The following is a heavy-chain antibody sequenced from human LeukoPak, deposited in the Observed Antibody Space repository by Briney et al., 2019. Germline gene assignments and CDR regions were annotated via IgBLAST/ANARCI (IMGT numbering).Heavy chain of an antibody. CDR3: ARDSGSGSNDY. V-gene: IGHV1-3*01. CDR1: GYTFTSYA. CDR2: ISAGNGNT. D-gene: IGHD1-26*01. J-gene: IGHJ4*02. Sequence: ASVKVSCKASGYTFTSYAIHWVRQAPGQRFEWMGWISAGNGNTKYSQNFQGRVTFISNTSATTAFMELSSLRSEDAAVYYCARDSGSGSNDYWGQGTLVTVSS.